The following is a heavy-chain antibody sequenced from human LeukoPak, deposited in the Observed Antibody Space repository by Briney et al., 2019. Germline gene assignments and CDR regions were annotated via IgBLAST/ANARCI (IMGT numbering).Heavy chain of an antibody. CDR1: GLIFSNYW. D-gene: IGHD3-3*01. CDR3: ARGHTILAY. V-gene: IGHV3-7*01. CDR2: IKQDGSEK. J-gene: IGHJ4*02. Sequence: PGGSLRLSCAASGLIFSNYWMSWFRQAPGKGLEWVANIKQDGSEKYYVDSVKGRFTTSRDNAKNSLYLQMDSLRAEDTAVYYCARGHTILAYWGQGTLVTVSS.